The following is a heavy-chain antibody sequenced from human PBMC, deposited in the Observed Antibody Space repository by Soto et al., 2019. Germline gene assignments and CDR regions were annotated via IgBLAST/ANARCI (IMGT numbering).Heavy chain of an antibody. CDR2: IYYSGST. Sequence: QVQLQESGPGLVKPSQTLSLTCTVSGGSISSGGYYWSWIRQHPGKGLEWIGYIYYSGSTYYNPSLKSRVTISVDTSKNQFSLKLSSVTAADTAVYYCARAGNYDYVWGSYRYHAFDIWGQGTMVTVSS. J-gene: IGHJ3*02. CDR1: GGSISSGGYY. V-gene: IGHV4-31*03. D-gene: IGHD3-16*02. CDR3: ARAGNYDYVWGSYRYHAFDI.